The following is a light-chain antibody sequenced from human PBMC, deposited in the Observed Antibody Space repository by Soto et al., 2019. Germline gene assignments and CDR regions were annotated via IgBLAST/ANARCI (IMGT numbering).Light chain of an antibody. Sequence: QSALTQPASVSGSPGQSITISCTGTSSDVGGYKYVSWYQHHPGKVPKLMIYEVTNRPSGISNRFSGSKSGNTASLPISGLQSEDEADYYCSAYRTGNTWLFGGGTKLTVL. CDR3: SAYRTGNTWL. CDR2: EVT. J-gene: IGLJ3*02. CDR1: SSDVGGYKY. V-gene: IGLV2-14*01.